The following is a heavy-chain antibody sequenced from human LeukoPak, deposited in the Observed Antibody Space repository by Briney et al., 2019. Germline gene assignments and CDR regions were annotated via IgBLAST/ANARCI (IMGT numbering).Heavy chain of an antibody. D-gene: IGHD5-12*01. CDR1: GFTFSSYG. J-gene: IGHJ4*02. V-gene: IGHV3-30*18. Sequence: GGSLRLSCAASGFTFSSYGMHWVRQAPGKGLEWVAVISYDGSNKYYADSVKGRFTISRDNSKNTLYLQMNSLRAEDTAVYYCAKFSRGYSGYDWRSPPTWGRGTLVTVSS. CDR3: AKFSRGYSGYDWRSPPT. CDR2: ISYDGSNK.